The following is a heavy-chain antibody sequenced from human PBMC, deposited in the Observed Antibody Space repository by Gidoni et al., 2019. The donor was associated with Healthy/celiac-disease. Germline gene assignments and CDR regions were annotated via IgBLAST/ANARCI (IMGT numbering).Heavy chain of an antibody. D-gene: IGHD6-19*01. CDR3: ARAGTLGYSSGWYFDY. CDR1: GFTFSDYY. J-gene: IGHJ4*02. CDR2: ISSSSSYT. V-gene: IGHV3-11*06. Sequence: QVQLVESGGGLVKPGGSLRLSCAASGFTFSDYYMSWIRKAPGRGLEWVSYISSSSSYTNYADSVKGRFTISRDNAKNSLYLQMNSLRAEDTAVYYCARAGTLGYSSGWYFDYWGQGTLVTVSS.